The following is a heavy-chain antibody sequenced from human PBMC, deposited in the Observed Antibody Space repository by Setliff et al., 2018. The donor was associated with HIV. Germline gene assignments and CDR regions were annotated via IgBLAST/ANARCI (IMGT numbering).Heavy chain of an antibody. CDR3: AKDYDYGGHFDY. V-gene: IGHV3-48*01. D-gene: IGHD4-17*01. CDR2: ISDSSRTI. J-gene: IGHJ4*02. Sequence: GSLRLSCVASGFTFSKFGMSWVRLSPGKGLEWVSYISDSSRTIFYADSVKGRFTISRDNAENSLYLQMNSLRVDDTAVYYCAKDYDYGGHFDYWGQGTLVTVSS. CDR1: GFTFSKFG.